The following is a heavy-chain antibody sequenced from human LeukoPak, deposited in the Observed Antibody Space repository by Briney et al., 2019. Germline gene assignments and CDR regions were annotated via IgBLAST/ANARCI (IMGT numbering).Heavy chain of an antibody. J-gene: IGHJ6*03. D-gene: IGHD2-15*01. Sequence: PGGSLRLSWAASGFTFSSYSMNWVRQAPGKGLEWVSPISSSSSYIYYADSVKGRFTISRDNAKNSLYLQMNSLRAEDTAVYYCARDEGPSCSGGSGYSRARNYMDVWGKGTTVTVSS. CDR1: GFTFSSYS. CDR2: ISSSSSYI. V-gene: IGHV3-21*01. CDR3: ARDEGPSCSGGSGYSRARNYMDV.